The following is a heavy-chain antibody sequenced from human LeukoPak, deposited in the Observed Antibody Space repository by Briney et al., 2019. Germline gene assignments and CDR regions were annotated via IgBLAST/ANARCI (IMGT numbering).Heavy chain of an antibody. V-gene: IGHV3-7*03. Sequence: TGGSLRLSCAASGFTFSSYWMSWVRQAPGKGLEWVANIKQDGSEKYYVDSVKGRFTISRDNAKNSLYLQMNSLRAEDTAVYYCARPQWLDSFDAFDIWGQGTMVTVSS. J-gene: IGHJ3*02. CDR1: GFTFSSYW. D-gene: IGHD6-19*01. CDR2: IKQDGSEK. CDR3: ARPQWLDSFDAFDI.